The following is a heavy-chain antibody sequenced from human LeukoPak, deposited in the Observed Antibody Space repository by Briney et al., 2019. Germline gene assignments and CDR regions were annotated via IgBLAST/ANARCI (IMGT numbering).Heavy chain of an antibody. CDR1: AFTFSDYY. D-gene: IGHD3-3*01. Sequence: GESLRLSCAASAFTFSDYYMSWIRQAPGKGLEWVSYISSTGSYTNYADSVKGRFTISRDNAKNSLYLQMNSLRAEDTAVYYCARGWSGMDVWGQGTTVTVSS. CDR3: ARGWSGMDV. V-gene: IGHV3-11*06. J-gene: IGHJ6*02. CDR2: ISSTGSYT.